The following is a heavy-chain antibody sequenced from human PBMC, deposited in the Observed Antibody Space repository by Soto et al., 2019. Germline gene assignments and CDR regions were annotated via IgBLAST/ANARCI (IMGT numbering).Heavy chain of an antibody. CDR1: GFTFSNAW. D-gene: IGHD3-3*01. Sequence: GGSLRLSCAASGFTFSNAWINWVRQAPGKGLEWVGRIKSKTDGGTADFADSVKGRFTISRDNSKNTLYLQMNSLRAEDTAVYYCAKRAKDDFGVVYYMDVWGQGTTVTVSS. CDR2: IKSKTDGGTA. J-gene: IGHJ6*03. V-gene: IGHV3-15*07. CDR3: AKRAKDDFGVVYYMDV.